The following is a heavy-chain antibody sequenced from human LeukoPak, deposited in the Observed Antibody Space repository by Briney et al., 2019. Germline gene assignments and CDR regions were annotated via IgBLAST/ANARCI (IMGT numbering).Heavy chain of an antibody. Sequence: GESXRLSCAASGFTFSSYWMSWVRQAPGKGLEWVANIKEDGSEKYYVDSVTGRFTISRDNAKNSLYLQMNSLGVGDTAVYYCAKSFGYSRSWFDNWGQGTLVTVSS. V-gene: IGHV3-7*05. D-gene: IGHD6-13*01. CDR2: IKEDGSEK. CDR3: AKSFGYSRSWFDN. CDR1: GFTFSSYW. J-gene: IGHJ4*02.